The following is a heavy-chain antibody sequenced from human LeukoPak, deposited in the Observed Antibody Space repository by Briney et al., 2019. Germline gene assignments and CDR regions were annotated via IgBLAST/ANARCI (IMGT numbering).Heavy chain of an antibody. J-gene: IGHJ4*02. CDR2: ISGSGGST. V-gene: IGHV3-23*01. Sequence: WVSAISGSGGSTYYADSVKGRFTISRDNSKNTLYLQMNSLRAEDTAVYYCAKDYGMATIDYWVQGTLVTVSS. CDR3: AKDYGMATIDY. D-gene: IGHD5-24*01.